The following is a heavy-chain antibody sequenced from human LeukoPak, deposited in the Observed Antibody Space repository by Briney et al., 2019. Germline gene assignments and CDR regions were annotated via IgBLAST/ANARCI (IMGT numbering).Heavy chain of an antibody. V-gene: IGHV1-2*04. CDR3: ARSLFRVRRSYYYDSSGYSPSY. CDR1: GYTFTSYY. CDR2: INPNSGGT. D-gene: IGHD3-22*01. J-gene: IGHJ4*02. Sequence: GASVKVSCKASGYTFTSYYMHWVRQAPGQGLEWMGWINPNSGGTNYAQKFQGWVTMTRDTSISTAYMELSRLRSDDTAVYYCARSLFRVRRSYYYDSSGYSPSYWGQGTLVTVSS.